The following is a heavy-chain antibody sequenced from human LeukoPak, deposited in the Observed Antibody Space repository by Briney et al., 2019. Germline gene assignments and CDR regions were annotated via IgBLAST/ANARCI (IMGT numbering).Heavy chain of an antibody. V-gene: IGHV3-53*01. D-gene: IGHD3-10*01. CDR1: GFTVSSNY. Sequence: PGGSLRLSCAASGFTVSSNYMSWVRQAPGKGLEWVSVIYSGGSAYYADSVKGRFTISRDNSKNTLYLQMNSLRAEDTAVYYCARAALWFGSGFDYWGQGTLVTVSS. CDR3: ARAALWFGSGFDY. J-gene: IGHJ4*02. CDR2: IYSGGSA.